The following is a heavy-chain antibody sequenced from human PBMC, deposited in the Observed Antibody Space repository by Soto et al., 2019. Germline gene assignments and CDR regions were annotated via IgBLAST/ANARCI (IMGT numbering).Heavy chain of an antibody. CDR2: INAGNGNT. CDR3: ARAHCGGDCYSGVDY. D-gene: IGHD2-21*02. V-gene: IGHV1-3*01. CDR1: GYSCTSYG. Sequence: GASVKVSCRACGYSCTSYGMHWVRQAPGQRLEWMGWINAGNGNTKYSQKFQGRVTIPRDTSISTAYMELSRLRSDDTAVYYCARAHCGGDCYSGVDYWGQGTLVTVSS. J-gene: IGHJ4*02.